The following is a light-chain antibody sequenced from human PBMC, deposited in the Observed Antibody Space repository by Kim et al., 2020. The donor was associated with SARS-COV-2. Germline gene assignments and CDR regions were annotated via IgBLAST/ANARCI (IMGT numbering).Light chain of an antibody. Sequence: QSALTQPASASGSPGQSVTISCTGTSSDVGAYNYVSWYQHHPGKAPKLMIYDVNKRPSGVSNRFSGSKSGNTASLTISGLQAEDEADYYCSSYTSIGTWVFGGGTQLTVL. CDR3: SSYTSIGTWV. J-gene: IGLJ7*01. V-gene: IGLV2-14*03. CDR2: DVN. CDR1: SSDVGAYNY.